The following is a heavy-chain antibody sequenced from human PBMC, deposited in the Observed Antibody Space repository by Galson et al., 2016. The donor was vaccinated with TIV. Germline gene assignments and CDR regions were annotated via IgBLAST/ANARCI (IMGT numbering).Heavy chain of an antibody. CDR1: GGSISSGSYY. D-gene: IGHD6-13*01. J-gene: IGHJ5*02. Sequence: LSLTCTVSGGSISSGSYYWSWIRQHPGKGLEWIGYIYYSGSTYYNPSLKSRVTISVDTSKNQFSLKLSSVTAADTAVYYCARVPLADSSTWSYVRFDPWGQGTLVTVSS. CDR2: IYYSGST. V-gene: IGHV4-31*03. CDR3: ARVPLADSSTWSYVRFDP.